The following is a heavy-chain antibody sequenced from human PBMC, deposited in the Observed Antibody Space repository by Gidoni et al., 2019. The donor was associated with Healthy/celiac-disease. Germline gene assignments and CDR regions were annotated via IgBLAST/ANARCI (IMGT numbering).Heavy chain of an antibody. J-gene: IGHJ6*02. CDR3: ASRRGAGGDYYYYGMDV. CDR2: INHSGST. V-gene: IGHV4-34*01. CDR1: GGSFSVYY. D-gene: IGHD3-16*01. Sequence: QVQLQQWGAGLLKPSATLSLTCAVYGGSFSVYYWSWIRQPPGKGLECIGEINHSGSTNYNPSLKSRVTISVDTAKNQFSLKLSSVTAADTAVYYCASRRGAGGDYYYYGMDVWGQGTTVTVSS.